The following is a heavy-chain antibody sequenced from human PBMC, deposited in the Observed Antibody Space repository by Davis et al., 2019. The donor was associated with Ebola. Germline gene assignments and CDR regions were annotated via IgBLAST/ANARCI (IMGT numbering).Heavy chain of an antibody. CDR3: AKVHPPTTVTTGWFDP. V-gene: IGHV3-23*01. D-gene: IGHD4-17*01. Sequence: GESLKISCAASGFIFSSYAMSWVRQAPGKGLEWVSSISVRSTTYHADSVKGRFTISRDNSKNTLYLQMNSLRAEDTAVYYCAKVHPPTTVTTGWFDPWGQGTLVTVSS. CDR2: ISVRSTT. J-gene: IGHJ5*02. CDR1: GFIFSSYA.